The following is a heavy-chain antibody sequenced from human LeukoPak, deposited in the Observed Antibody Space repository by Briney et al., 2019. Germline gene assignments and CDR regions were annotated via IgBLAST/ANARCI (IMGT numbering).Heavy chain of an antibody. Sequence: GASVKVSCKASGYTFSNYYMYWVRQAPGQGLEWMGWISAYNGNTNYAQKLQGRVTMTTDTSTSTAYMEPRSLRSDDTAVYYCAREKWELYFDYWGQGTLVTVSS. CDR3: AREKWELYFDY. V-gene: IGHV1-18*04. CDR2: ISAYNGNT. J-gene: IGHJ4*02. D-gene: IGHD1-26*01. CDR1: GYTFSNYY.